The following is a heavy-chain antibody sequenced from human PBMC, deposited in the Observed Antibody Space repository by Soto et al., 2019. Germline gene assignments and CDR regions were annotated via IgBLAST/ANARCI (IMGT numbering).Heavy chain of an antibody. CDR3: AKFYDFWSGYEFS. D-gene: IGHD3-3*01. J-gene: IGHJ5*02. Sequence: PGGSLRLSCAASGFTFSSYGMHWVRQAPGKGLEWVAVISYDGSNKYYADSVKGRFTISRDNSKNTLYLQMNSLRAEDTAVYYCAKFYDFWSGYEFSSGQGTLVTVSS. V-gene: IGHV3-30*18. CDR2: ISYDGSNK. CDR1: GFTFSSYG.